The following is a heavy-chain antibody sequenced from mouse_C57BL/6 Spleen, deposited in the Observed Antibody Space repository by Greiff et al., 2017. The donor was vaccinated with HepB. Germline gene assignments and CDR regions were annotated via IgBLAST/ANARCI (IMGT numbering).Heavy chain of an antibody. V-gene: IGHV1-69*01. J-gene: IGHJ2*01. CDR3: ARGGNYGSSHYFDY. Sequence: QVQLKQPGAELVMPGASVKLSCKASGYTFTSYWMHWVKQRPGQGLEWIGEIDPSDSYTNYNQKFKGKSTLTVDKSSSTAYMQLSSLTSEDSAVYYCARGGNYGSSHYFDYWGQGTTLTVSS. D-gene: IGHD1-1*01. CDR1: GYTFTSYW. CDR2: IDPSDSYT.